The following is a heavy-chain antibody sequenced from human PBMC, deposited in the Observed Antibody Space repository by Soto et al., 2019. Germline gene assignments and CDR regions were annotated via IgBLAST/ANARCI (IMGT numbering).Heavy chain of an antibody. Sequence: QVQLVQSGAEVKKPGASVKVSCKASGYTFTGYYMHWVRQAPGQGLEWMGWINPNSGGTNYAQKFQGRVTMTRDTYISTDYMEPSRLRSDDKAVYYCARVNNWNDGRPSPYCYYYGMDVWGQGTTVTVSS. CDR3: ARVNNWNDGRPSPYCYYYGMDV. D-gene: IGHD1-20*01. V-gene: IGHV1-2*02. CDR2: INPNSGGT. CDR1: GYTFTGYY. J-gene: IGHJ6*02.